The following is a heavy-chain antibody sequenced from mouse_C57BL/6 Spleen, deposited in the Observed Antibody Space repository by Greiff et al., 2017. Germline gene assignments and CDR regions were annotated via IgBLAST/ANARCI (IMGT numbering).Heavy chain of an antibody. D-gene: IGHD2-4*01. CDR2: ISNKANGFTT. Sequence: VHLVASGGGLVQPGGSLSLSCAASGFTFTDYYMSWVRQPPGKALEWFGFISNKANGFTTEYSASVKGRFTISRDNSKSILYLQMNALRAEDSATYYCASSYDNDAMDYWGQGTSVTVAS. CDR3: ASSYDNDAMDY. J-gene: IGHJ4*01. CDR1: GFTFTDYY. V-gene: IGHV7-3*01.